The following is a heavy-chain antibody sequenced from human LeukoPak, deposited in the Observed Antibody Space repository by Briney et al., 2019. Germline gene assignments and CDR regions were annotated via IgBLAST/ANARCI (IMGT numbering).Heavy chain of an antibody. D-gene: IGHD1-26*01. CDR3: AREYSSFED. Sequence: PSETLSLTCFVSGGAISTYYWSWIRQSPEKGLEWLGYIHYTGATSYNPSLGSRVSISVDTSKYQLSLRLTSVTAADTAVYYCAREYSSFEDWGPGTLVTVSS. CDR2: IHYTGAT. CDR1: GGAISTYY. V-gene: IGHV4-59*01. J-gene: IGHJ4*02.